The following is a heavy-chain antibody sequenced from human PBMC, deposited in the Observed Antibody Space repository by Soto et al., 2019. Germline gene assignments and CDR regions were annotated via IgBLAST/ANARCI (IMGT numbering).Heavy chain of an antibody. V-gene: IGHV1-18*01. CDR1: GYTFTSYG. J-gene: IGHJ4*02. D-gene: IGHD3-3*01. CDR3: ARAWRRAASWDFDS. CDR2: IIAYNGNT. Sequence: QVQLVQSGAEVKKPGASVKVSCKASGYTFTSYGISGVRQAPGQGLVWMGWIIAYNGNTNYAPKLQGRVTMNTDTPTSRAYMELRSLTSEETAVYYCARAWRRAASWDFDSWGQGTLFTVSS.